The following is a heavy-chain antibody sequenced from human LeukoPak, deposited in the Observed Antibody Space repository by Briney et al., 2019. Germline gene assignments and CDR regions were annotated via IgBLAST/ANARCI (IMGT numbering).Heavy chain of an antibody. Sequence: SETLSLTCTVSGGSISSSSYYWGWIRQPPGKGLEWIGSIYYSGSTYYNPSLKSRVTISVDTSKNQFPLKLSSVTAADTAVYYCARDRVSSKVNNYYYYYMDVWGKGTTVTVSS. CDR2: IYYSGST. CDR3: ARDRVSSKVNNYYYYYMDV. J-gene: IGHJ6*03. D-gene: IGHD2-2*01. CDR1: GGSISSSSYY. V-gene: IGHV4-39*06.